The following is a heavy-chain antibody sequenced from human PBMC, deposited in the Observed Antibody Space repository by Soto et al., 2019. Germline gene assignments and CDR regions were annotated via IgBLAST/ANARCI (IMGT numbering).Heavy chain of an antibody. J-gene: IGHJ4*02. D-gene: IGHD3-22*01. Sequence: QVQLVQSGAEVKKPGSSVKVSCKASGGTFSSYAISWVRQAPGQGLEWMGGIIPIFGTANYAQKFQGRVTIXAXXTTSTADMELSSLRSEDTAVYYCARGGSSGYYLNYWGQGTLVTVSS. CDR3: ARGGSSGYYLNY. CDR2: IIPIFGTA. CDR1: GGTFSSYA. V-gene: IGHV1-69*12.